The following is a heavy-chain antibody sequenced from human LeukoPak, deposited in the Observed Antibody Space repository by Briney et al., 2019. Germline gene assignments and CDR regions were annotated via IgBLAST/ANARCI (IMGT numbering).Heavy chain of an antibody. CDR3: TPESYVDSGMVGWDYYGMDV. Sequence: IPGGSLRLSCAASGFTFSNAWMSWVRQAPGKGLEWVGRIKSKTDGGTTDYAAPVKGRFTISRDDSKNTLYLQINSLKTEDTAVDYFTPESYVDSGMVGWDYYGMDVWGQGTTVTVSS. D-gene: IGHD5-18*01. J-gene: IGHJ6*02. V-gene: IGHV3-15*01. CDR2: IKSKTDGGTT. CDR1: GFTFSNAW.